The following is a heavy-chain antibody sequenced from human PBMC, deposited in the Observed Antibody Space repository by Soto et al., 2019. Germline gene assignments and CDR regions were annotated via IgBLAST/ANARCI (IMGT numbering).Heavy chain of an antibody. CDR2: INAGNGNT. J-gene: IGHJ3*02. D-gene: IGHD3-22*01. CDR3: ARASSGDYDSSGYAFDI. V-gene: IGHV1-3*01. Sequence: ASVKVSCKASGYTFTSYAMHWVCQAPGQRLEWMGWINAGNGNTKYSQKFQGRVTITRDTSASTAYMELSSLRSEDTAVYDCARASSGDYDSSGYAFDIWGQGTMVTVSS. CDR1: GYTFTSYA.